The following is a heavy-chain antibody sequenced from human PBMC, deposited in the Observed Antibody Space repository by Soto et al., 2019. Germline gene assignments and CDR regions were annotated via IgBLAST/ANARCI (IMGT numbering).Heavy chain of an antibody. D-gene: IGHD4-17*01. CDR3: ADSYGDYGTFDAFDI. CDR1: GFTFSSYG. J-gene: IGHJ3*02. CDR2: ISYDGSNK. V-gene: IGHV3-30*03. Sequence: ESGGGVVQPGRSLRLSCAASGFTFSSYGMHWVHQAPGKGLEWVAVISYDGSNKYYADSVKGRFTISRDNSKNTLYLQMNSLRAEDTAVYYCADSYGDYGTFDAFDIWGQGTMVTVSS.